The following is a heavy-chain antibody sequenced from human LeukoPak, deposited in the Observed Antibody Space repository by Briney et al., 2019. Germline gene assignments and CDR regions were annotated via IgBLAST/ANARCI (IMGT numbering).Heavy chain of an antibody. CDR1: GFTFSSYA. D-gene: IGHD2-15*01. CDR2: ISGSGGST. J-gene: IGHJ4*02. Sequence: GGSLRLSCAASGFTFSSYAMSWVRQAPGKGLEWVSAISGSGGSTYYADSVKGRFTISRDNSKNTLYLQMNSLRAEDTAVYYCAKAQPRKVVGAATGHFDYWGQGTLVTVSS. CDR3: AKAQPRKVVGAATGHFDY. V-gene: IGHV3-23*01.